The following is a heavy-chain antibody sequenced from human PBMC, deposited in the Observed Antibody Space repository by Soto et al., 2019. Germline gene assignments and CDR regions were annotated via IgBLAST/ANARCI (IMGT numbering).Heavy chain of an antibody. V-gene: IGHV1-2*04. J-gene: IGHJ6*02. CDR2: INPNSGGT. CDR3: ARAAPTLCGGDCYYYYGMDV. CDR1: GYTFTGYY. D-gene: IGHD2-21*02. Sequence: ASVKVSCKASGYTFTGYYMHWVRQAPGQGLEWMGWINPNSGGTNYAQKFQGWVTMTRDTSISTAYMELSRLRSGDTAVYYCARAAPTLCGGDCYYYYGMDVWGQGTTVTVSS.